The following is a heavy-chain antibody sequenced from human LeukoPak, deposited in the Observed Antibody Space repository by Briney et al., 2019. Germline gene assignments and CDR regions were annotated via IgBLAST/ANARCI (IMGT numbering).Heavy chain of an antibody. J-gene: IGHJ5*02. V-gene: IGHV1-2*02. D-gene: IGHD2-15*01. Sequence: ASVKVSCKASGYTFTGYYMHWVRQAPGQGLEWMGWINPNSGGTNYAQKFQGRVTMTRDTSISTAYMELSRLRSDDTAVYYCARSRYPESDIVVVVAATDNWFDPWGQGTLVTVSS. CDR1: GYTFTGYY. CDR2: INPNSGGT. CDR3: ARSRYPESDIVVVVAATDNWFDP.